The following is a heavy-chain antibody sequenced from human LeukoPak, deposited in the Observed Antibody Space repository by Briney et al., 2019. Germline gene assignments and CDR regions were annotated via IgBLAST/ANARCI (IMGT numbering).Heavy chain of an antibody. Sequence: SETLSLTCAVSGGSISSSNWWNWVRQSPGKGLEWIGEIYHSGSTNYNPSLKSRVTISVDTSKNQFSLKLSSVTAADTAVYYCARAGQKGRLRWLNGNYYYYYGMDVWGQGTTVTVSS. V-gene: IGHV4-4*02. D-gene: IGHD4-23*01. CDR1: GGSISSSNW. CDR3: ARAGQKGRLRWLNGNYYYYYGMDV. CDR2: IYHSGST. J-gene: IGHJ6*02.